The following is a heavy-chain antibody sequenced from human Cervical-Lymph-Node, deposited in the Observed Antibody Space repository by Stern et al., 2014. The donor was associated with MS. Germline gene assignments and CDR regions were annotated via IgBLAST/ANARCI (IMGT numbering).Heavy chain of an antibody. CDR3: ARGRGGNYRYYFDY. J-gene: IGHJ4*02. CDR1: GFTFSSYS. Sequence: EVQLVESGGGLVKPGGSLRVSCAASGFTFSSYSMNWVRQAPGKGLEWVASISSGGSHIYYADSLKGLFPISRDNAKNSLYLQMNSLRAEDTAVYYCARGRGGNYRYYFDYWGQGTLVTVSS. CDR2: ISSGGSHI. D-gene: IGHD4-23*01. V-gene: IGHV3-21*01.